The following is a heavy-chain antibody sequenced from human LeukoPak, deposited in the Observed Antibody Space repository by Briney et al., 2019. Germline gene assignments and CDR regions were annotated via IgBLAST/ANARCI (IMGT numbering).Heavy chain of an antibody. V-gene: IGHV1-18*01. CDR1: GYTFTSYG. J-gene: IGHJ4*02. D-gene: IGHD3-10*01. Sequence: ASVKVSCKASGYTFTSYGISWVRQAPGQGLEWMGWISAYNGNTNYAQKLQGRVTMTTDTSTSTAYMELRSLRSDDTAVYYCAREWGITKVRGVIEGRGYFDYWGQGTLVTVSS. CDR3: AREWGITKVRGVIEGRGYFDY. CDR2: ISAYNGNT.